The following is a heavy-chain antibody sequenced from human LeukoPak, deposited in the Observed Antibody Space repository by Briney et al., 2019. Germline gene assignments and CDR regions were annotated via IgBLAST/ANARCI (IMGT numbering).Heavy chain of an antibody. D-gene: IGHD1-26*01. CDR3: ANGRIVGATYIDY. V-gene: IGHV3-23*01. J-gene: IGHJ4*02. CDR1: GFTFNNYV. Sequence: PGGSLRLSCAASGFTFNNYVMSWVRQAPGKGLEWVSTINGGGYNTYYADSVKGRFTISRDNSKNTLSLQVNTLRAEDTAVYYCANGRIVGATYIDYWGQGTLVTVSS. CDR2: INGGGYNT.